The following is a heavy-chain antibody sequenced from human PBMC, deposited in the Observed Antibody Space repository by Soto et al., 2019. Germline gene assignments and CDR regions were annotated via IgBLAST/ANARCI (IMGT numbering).Heavy chain of an antibody. Sequence: SETLSLTCTVSGGSISSSSYYWGWIRQPPGKGLEWIGSIYYSGSTYYNPSLKSRVTISVDTSKNQFSLKLSSVTAADTAVYYCASEVFGASFACYYYYGMDVWGQRTTVTVSS. CDR1: GGSISSSSYY. CDR2: IYYSGST. J-gene: IGHJ6*02. CDR3: ASEVFGASFACYYYYGMDV. D-gene: IGHD3-3*01. V-gene: IGHV4-39*01.